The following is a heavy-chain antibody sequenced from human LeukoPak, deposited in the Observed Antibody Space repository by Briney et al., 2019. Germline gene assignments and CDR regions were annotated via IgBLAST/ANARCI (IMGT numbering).Heavy chain of an antibody. V-gene: IGHV3-23*01. J-gene: IGHJ4*02. CDR1: GFTFSSYA. CDR2: VTSGGGST. D-gene: IGHD2-2*01. Sequence: GGSLRLSCAASGFTFSSYAMRWVRQAPGEGVECVSPVTSGGGSTYYADSVQGRFTISRDNSKSTLYLQMNSLRAEDTAVFYCTKDHPDCTGTSCLLFDYWGQGTLVTVSS. CDR3: TKDHPDCTGTSCLLFDY.